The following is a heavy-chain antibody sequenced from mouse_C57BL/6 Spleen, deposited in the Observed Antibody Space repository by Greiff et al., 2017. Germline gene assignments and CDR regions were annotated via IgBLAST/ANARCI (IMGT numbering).Heavy chain of an antibody. CDR1: GYSITSGYY. Sequence: EVQLQESGPGLVKPSQSLSLTCSVIGYSITSGYYWNWIRQFPGNKLEWMGYISYDGSNNYNPSLKNRISITRDTSKNQFFLKLNSVTTEDTATYYCARVGGYDGWYFDVWGTGTTVTVSS. V-gene: IGHV3-6*01. J-gene: IGHJ1*03. CDR3: ARVGGYDGWYFDV. CDR2: ISYDGSN. D-gene: IGHD2-2*01.